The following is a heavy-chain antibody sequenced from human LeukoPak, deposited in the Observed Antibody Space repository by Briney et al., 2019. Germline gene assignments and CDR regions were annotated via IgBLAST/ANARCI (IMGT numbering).Heavy chain of an antibody. Sequence: SETLSLTGTGSGGSISSYYCGWIGQSPGKGLEWIGYIYYSGRTNYNPSLKSRVTMSVGTSKNQFSLKLYSVTAAATAVYYCARDPLDDAGAFDIWGQGTMVTVSS. V-gene: IGHV4-59*01. CDR2: IYYSGRT. CDR3: ARDPLDDAGAFDI. J-gene: IGHJ3*02. CDR1: GGSISSYY. D-gene: IGHD3-3*01.